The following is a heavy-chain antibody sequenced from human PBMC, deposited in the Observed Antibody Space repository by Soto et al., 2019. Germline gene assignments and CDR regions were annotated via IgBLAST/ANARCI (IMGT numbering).Heavy chain of an antibody. V-gene: IGHV4-31*03. CDR1: GDSIESGGSY. CDR3: ARERQLGPSSGRLDF. Sequence: PSETLSLPCQVSGDSIESGGSYWSWIRQRPGKGLEWIGYIYYTGGSYYNPSLKSRLTLSLDTSNNQFSLQLRSVTAADTAVYYCARERQLGPSSGRLDFWGLGTLVTVPS. J-gene: IGHJ4*02. D-gene: IGHD6-6*01. CDR2: IYYTGGS.